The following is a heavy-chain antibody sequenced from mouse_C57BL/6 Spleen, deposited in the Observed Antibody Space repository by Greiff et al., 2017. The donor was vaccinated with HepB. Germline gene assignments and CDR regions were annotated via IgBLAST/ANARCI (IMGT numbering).Heavy chain of an antibody. D-gene: IGHD1-1*01. Sequence: VQRVESGAELAKPGASVKLSCKASGYTFTSYWMHWVKQRPGQGLEWIGYINPSSGYTKYNQKFKDKATLTADKSSSTAYMQLSSLTYEDSAVYYCARNYGSSYRYFGVWGTGTTVTVAS. CDR3: ARNYGSSYRYFGV. J-gene: IGHJ1*03. V-gene: IGHV1-7*01. CDR1: GYTFTSYW. CDR2: INPSSGYT.